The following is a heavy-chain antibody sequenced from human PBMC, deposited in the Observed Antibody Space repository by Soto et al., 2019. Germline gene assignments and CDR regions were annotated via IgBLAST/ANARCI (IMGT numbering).Heavy chain of an antibody. V-gene: IGHV4-30-4*01. CDR3: ARDPSGRTTARYYYYYGMDV. J-gene: IGHJ6*02. CDR1: GGSISSGDYY. CDR2: IYYSGST. D-gene: IGHD3-10*01. Sequence: QVQLQESGPGLVKPSQTLSLTCTVSGGSISSGDYYWSWIRQPPGKGLEWIGYIYYSGSTYYNPSLKSRVTISVDTSKNQFSLKLSSATAADTAVYYCARDPSGRTTARYYYYYGMDVWGQGTTVTVSS.